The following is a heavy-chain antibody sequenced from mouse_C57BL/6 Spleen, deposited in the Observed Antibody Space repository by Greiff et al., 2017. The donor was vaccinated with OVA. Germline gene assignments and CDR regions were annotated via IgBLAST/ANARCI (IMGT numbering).Heavy chain of an antibody. CDR3: ASGRVVATDY. V-gene: IGHV1-53*01. Sequence: VKLQQSGTDLVKPGASVKLSCTASGYTFTSYWMHWVQQRPGQGLEWIGNITPSNGGTNYNEKFKSKATLTVDNSSSTAYMQLSSLTSEDAAVYYCASGRVVATDYWGKGTTLTVSS. D-gene: IGHD1-1*01. J-gene: IGHJ2*01. CDR2: ITPSNGGT. CDR1: GYTFTSYW.